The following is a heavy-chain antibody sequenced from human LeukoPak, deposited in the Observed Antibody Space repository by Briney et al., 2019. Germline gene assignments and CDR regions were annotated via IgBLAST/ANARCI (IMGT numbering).Heavy chain of an antibody. CDR2: INPNSGST. Sequence: GASVKVSCKASGYTFTGYYMHWVRQAPGKGLEWMGWINPNSGSTYYAQKFQGRVTIPRDTSISTPYMELNRLRSDDTAVYYCARDFIRGSSFAYRLLESWGQGTLVIVSS. J-gene: IGHJ4*02. CDR1: GYTFTGYY. D-gene: IGHD5-18*01. CDR3: ARDFIRGSSFAYRLLES. V-gene: IGHV1-2*02.